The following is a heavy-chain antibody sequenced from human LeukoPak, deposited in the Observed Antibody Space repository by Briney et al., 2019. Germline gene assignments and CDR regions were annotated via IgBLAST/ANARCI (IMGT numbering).Heavy chain of an antibody. Sequence: GASLKISCKGSGYRFTTYWIGWVRQMPGKGLEWMGIIYPGDSDTRYSPSFQGQVTISADKSISTAYLQWSSLKASDTAMYYCARQVNNWFDPWGQGTLVTVSS. V-gene: IGHV5-51*01. CDR2: IYPGDSDT. CDR3: ARQVNNWFDP. CDR1: GYRFTTYW. J-gene: IGHJ5*02.